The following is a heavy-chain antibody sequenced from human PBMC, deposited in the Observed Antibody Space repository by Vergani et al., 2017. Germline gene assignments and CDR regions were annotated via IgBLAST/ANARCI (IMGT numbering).Heavy chain of an antibody. V-gene: IGHV1-58*02. J-gene: IGHJ5*02. D-gene: IGHD1-7*01. CDR3: ARVPELLDNWFDP. CDR2: IVVGSGNT. Sequence: QMQLVQSGPEVKKPGTSVKVSCKASGFTFTSSAMQWVRQARGQRLEWIGWIVVGSGNTNYAQKFQERVTITRDTSISTAYMELSRLRYDDTAVYYCARVPELLDNWFDPWGQGTLVTVSS. CDR1: GFTFTSSA.